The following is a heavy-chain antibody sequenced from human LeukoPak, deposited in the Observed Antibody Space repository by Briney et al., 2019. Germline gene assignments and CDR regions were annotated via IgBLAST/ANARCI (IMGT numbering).Heavy chain of an antibody. CDR2: ISAYNGNT. Sequence: ASVKVSCKASGYTFTSYGISWVRQAPGQGLEWMGWISAYNGNTNYAQKLQGRVTMTTDTSTSTAYMELRSLRSDDTAVYYCARADLYCSSTSCYLPTDYWGQGTLVTVSS. CDR1: GYTFTSYG. J-gene: IGHJ4*02. V-gene: IGHV1-18*01. D-gene: IGHD2-2*01. CDR3: ARADLYCSSTSCYLPTDY.